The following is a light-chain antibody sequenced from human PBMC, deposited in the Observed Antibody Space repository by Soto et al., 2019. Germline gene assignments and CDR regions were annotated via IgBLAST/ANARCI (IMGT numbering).Light chain of an antibody. J-gene: IGKJ1*01. V-gene: IGKV3-20*01. Sequence: EIVLTQSPGTLSLSPGDRATLSCRASQSVNSNYLAWYQRKPGQAPRLLIYGASNRATDIPYRFSASGSGTDFTLTITRLEAEEFAVYYCQQYDSTPPTFGQGTKVEV. CDR1: QSVNSNY. CDR3: QQYDSTPPT. CDR2: GAS.